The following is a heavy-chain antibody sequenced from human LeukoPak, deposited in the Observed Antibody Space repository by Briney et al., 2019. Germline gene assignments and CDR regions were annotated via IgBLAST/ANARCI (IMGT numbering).Heavy chain of an antibody. V-gene: IGHV3-21*01. Sequence: GGSLRLSCAASGFTFSSYAMSWVRQAPGKGLEWVSSISTSSSYIYYADSVKGRFTISRDNAKNSLYLQMNSLRAEDTAVYYCARGHSGWYHNFDYWGQGTLVTVSS. CDR2: ISTSSSYI. D-gene: IGHD6-19*01. CDR3: ARGHSGWYHNFDY. J-gene: IGHJ4*02. CDR1: GFTFSSYA.